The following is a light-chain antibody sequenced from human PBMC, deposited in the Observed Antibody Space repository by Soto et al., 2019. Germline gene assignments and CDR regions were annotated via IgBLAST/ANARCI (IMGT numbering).Light chain of an antibody. CDR3: QKTNTLPVS. V-gene: IGKV1-33*01. Sequence: DVPVSVSPNSLSASVGDTVTITCQACQDIKKNPVWYQQKPVKAPKLLIYDASDLETGVPSRFSGSGSGTGFTFTISSLQPEDFATYYCQKTNTLPVSFGQGTRRDIK. CDR2: DAS. CDR1: QDIKKN. J-gene: IGKJ5*01.